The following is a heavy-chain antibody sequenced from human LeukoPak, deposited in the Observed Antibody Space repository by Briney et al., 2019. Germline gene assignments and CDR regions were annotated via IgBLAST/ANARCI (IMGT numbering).Heavy chain of an antibody. Sequence: PGGSLRLSCAASGFTFSSYATSWVRQAPGKGLEWVSAISGSGGSTYYADSVKGRFTISRDNSKNTLYLQMNSLRAEDTAVYYCAKAVAYCSGGNCYSAFDYWGQGTLVTVSS. J-gene: IGHJ4*02. V-gene: IGHV3-23*01. D-gene: IGHD2-15*01. CDR2: ISGSGGST. CDR1: GFTFSSYA. CDR3: AKAVAYCSGGNCYSAFDY.